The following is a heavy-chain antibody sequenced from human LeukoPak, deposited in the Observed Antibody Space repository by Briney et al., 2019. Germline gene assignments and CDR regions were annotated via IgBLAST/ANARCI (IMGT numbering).Heavy chain of an antibody. CDR3: ARVSVRFRAFDI. CDR2: INPSGGST. J-gene: IGHJ3*02. CDR1: GYTFTGYY. V-gene: IGHV1-46*01. Sequence: ASVKVSCKASGYTFTGYYMHWVRQAPGQGLEWMGIINPSGGSTSYAQKFQGRVTMTRDMSTSTVYMELSSLRSEDTAVYYCARVSVRFRAFDIWGQGTMVTVSS. D-gene: IGHD3-10*01.